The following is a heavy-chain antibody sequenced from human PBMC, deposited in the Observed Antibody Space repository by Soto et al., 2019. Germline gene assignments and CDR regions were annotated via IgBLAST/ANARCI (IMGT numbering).Heavy chain of an antibody. J-gene: IGHJ5*02. V-gene: IGHV1-69*13. CDR3: ARLYVVRYCSSTSCYLNWFDP. D-gene: IGHD2-2*01. Sequence: GASVKVSCKASGGTFSSYAISWVRQAPGQGLEWMGGIIPIFGTANYAQKFQGRVTITADESTSTAYMELSSLRSEDTAVYYCARLYVVRYCSSTSCYLNWFDPWGQGTLVTVSS. CDR2: IIPIFGTA. CDR1: GGTFSSYA.